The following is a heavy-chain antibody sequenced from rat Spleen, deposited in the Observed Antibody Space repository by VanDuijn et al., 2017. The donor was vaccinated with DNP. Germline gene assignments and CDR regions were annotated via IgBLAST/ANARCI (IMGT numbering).Heavy chain of an antibody. D-gene: IGHD1-4*01. Sequence: EVQLVASGGGFVQPGRSLKLSCAASGFTFSDYYMAWVRQTPTKGLEWVAYIRYDGYSTYFGDSVKGRFTISRDNAKNTLYLQMNSLRSEDTATYYCARHVLPLRVWDYWGQGVMVTVSS. V-gene: IGHV5-22*01. CDR2: IRYDGYST. J-gene: IGHJ2*01. CDR3: ARHVLPLRVWDY. CDR1: GFTFSDYY.